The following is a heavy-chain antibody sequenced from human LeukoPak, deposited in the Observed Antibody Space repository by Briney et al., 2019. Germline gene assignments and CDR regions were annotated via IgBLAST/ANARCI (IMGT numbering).Heavy chain of an antibody. CDR3: ARGRGYCSSTSCPRALDI. D-gene: IGHD2-2*01. V-gene: IGHV1-18*01. J-gene: IGHJ3*02. CDR2: ISAYNGNT. CDR1: GYTFTSYG. Sequence: ASVTVSFRASGYTFTSYGISWVRQAPGQGLEWMGWISAYNGNTNYAQKLQGRVTMTTDTSTSTAYMELRSLRSDDTAVYYCARGRGYCSSTSCPRALDIWGQGTMVTVSS.